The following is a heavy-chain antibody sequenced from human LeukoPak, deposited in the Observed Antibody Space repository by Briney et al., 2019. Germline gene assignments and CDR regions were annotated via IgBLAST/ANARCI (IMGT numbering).Heavy chain of an antibody. CDR3: ARDRNYYDSSGYYDY. CDR1: GGSISSSNW. J-gene: IGHJ4*02. V-gene: IGHV4-4*02. D-gene: IGHD3-22*01. Sequence: SETLSLTCAVSGGSISSSNWWSWVRQPPGKGLEWIGEIYHSGSTNYNPSLKSRVTISVDKSKNQFSLKLSSVTAADTAVYYCARDRNYYDSSGYYDYWGQGTLVTDSS. CDR2: IYHSGST.